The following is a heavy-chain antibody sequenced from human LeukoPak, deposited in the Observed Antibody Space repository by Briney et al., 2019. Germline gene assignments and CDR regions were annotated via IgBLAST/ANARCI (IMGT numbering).Heavy chain of an antibody. CDR1: GGTFSSYA. D-gene: IGHD5-24*01. V-gene: IGHV1-69*04. Sequence: SVKVSCKASGGTFSSYAISWVRQAPGQGLEWMGRIIPILGIANYAQKFQGRVTITADKSTSTAYMELSSLRSEDTAVYYCARSSRESPFDYWGQGTLVTVSS. J-gene: IGHJ4*02. CDR3: ARSSRESPFDY. CDR2: IIPILGIA.